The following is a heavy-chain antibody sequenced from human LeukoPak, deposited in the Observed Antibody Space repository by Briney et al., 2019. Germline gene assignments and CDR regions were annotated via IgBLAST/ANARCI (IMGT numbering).Heavy chain of an antibody. J-gene: IGHJ4*02. CDR3: AKGTRDAGYYFDY. CDR2: ISGSDGST. Sequence: GGSLRLSCAASGFTFSSYAMSWVRQAPGKGLEWVSAISGSDGSTYYADSVKGRFTISRDNSKNTLYLQMNSLRAEDTAVYYCAKGTRDAGYYFDYWGQGTLVTVSS. V-gene: IGHV3-23*01. D-gene: IGHD1-7*01. CDR1: GFTFSSYA.